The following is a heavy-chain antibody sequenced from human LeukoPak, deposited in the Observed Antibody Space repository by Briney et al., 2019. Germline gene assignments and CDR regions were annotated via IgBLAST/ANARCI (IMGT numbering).Heavy chain of an antibody. Sequence: GASVKVSCKASGYTFTGYYMHWVRQGPGQGLEWMGWINPNSGDTNYAQKFQGRVTMTRDTSISIAYMELSRLRPDDTAVYYCARGVTGIYYYYYMDIWGKGTTVTVSS. CDR2: INPNSGDT. CDR1: GYTFTGYY. CDR3: ARGVTGIYYYYYMDI. J-gene: IGHJ6*03. V-gene: IGHV1-2*02. D-gene: IGHD3-10*01.